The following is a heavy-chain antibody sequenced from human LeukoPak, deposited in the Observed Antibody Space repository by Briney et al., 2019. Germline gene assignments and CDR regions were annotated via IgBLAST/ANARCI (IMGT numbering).Heavy chain of an antibody. CDR2: IKWDGGIT. V-gene: IGHV3-20*04. J-gene: IGHJ4*02. CDR3: ARGSGSSWYFYFAY. D-gene: IGHD6-13*01. Sequence: GESLRLSCAASGFTFSTYWMSWVRQAPGKGLEWFSGIKWDGGITGYAYSVKGRFTISRDNAKNSVYLQMNSLRAEDTALYYCARGSGSSWYFYFAYWGQGTLVTVSS. CDR1: GFTFSTYW.